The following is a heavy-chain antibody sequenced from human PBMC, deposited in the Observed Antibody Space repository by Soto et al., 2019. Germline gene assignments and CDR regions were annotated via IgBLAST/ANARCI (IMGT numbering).Heavy chain of an antibody. CDR3: AKVAVYGMDV. CDR1: GGSFSAYY. D-gene: IGHD2-15*01. Sequence: QVQPQQWGAGLLKPSETLSLTCAVYGGSFSAYYWSWIRQPPGKGLEWIGEINHSGSTNYNPSLXXXXXXXXXXSKNHFSLNLRSVTAADTAVYYCAKVAVYGMDVWGQGTTVTVSS. J-gene: IGHJ6*02. CDR2: INHSGST. V-gene: IGHV4-34*02.